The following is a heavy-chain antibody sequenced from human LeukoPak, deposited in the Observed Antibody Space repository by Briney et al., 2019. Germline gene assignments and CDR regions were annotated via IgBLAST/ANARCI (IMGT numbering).Heavy chain of an antibody. Sequence: PSEPLSLTCTVSGDSFVRSIFYWGWIRQPPGKGLEWIWGIHYSGSPYYNPSLKSRVSISVDTSKNQFSLKVTSVTATDTSMYYCARVSGYCSAGSCYSSTFDSWGQGTLVTVSS. CDR1: GDSFVRSIFY. J-gene: IGHJ4*02. CDR3: ARVSGYCSAGSCYSSTFDS. D-gene: IGHD2-15*01. CDR2: IHYSGSP. V-gene: IGHV4-39*01.